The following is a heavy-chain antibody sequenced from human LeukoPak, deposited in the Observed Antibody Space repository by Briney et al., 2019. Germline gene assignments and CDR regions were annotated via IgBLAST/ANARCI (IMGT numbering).Heavy chain of an antibody. CDR3: ARGHTQQLVWED. J-gene: IGHJ4*02. D-gene: IGHD6-13*01. Sequence: PSETLSLTCAVYGGSFSGYYWSWIRQPPGKGLEWIGEINHSGSTNYNPSLKSRVTISVDTSKNQFSLKLSSVTAADTAVYYCARGHTQQLVWEDWGQGTLVTVSS. V-gene: IGHV4-34*01. CDR1: GGSFSGYY. CDR2: INHSGST.